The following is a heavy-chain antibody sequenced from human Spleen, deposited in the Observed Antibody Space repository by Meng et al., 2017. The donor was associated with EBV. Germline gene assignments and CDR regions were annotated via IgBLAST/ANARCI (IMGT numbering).Heavy chain of an antibody. CDR3: ARDSHGYYFFDF. D-gene: IGHD3-22*01. CDR1: GHSISSGAYA. CDR2: IFHTGST. Sequence: QLRLPESGEGLVKPSQTLALTCPASGHSISSGAYAWSWVRQPPGKGLEWIGYIFHTGSTYYNASLKSRVTISVDRSKHQFSLKLTSVTPADTAVYYCARDSHGYYFFDFWGPGTLVTVSS. V-gene: IGHV4-30-2*01. J-gene: IGHJ4*02.